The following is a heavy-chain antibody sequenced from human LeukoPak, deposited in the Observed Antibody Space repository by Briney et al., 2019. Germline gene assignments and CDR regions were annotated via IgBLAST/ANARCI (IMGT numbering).Heavy chain of an antibody. J-gene: IGHJ4*02. Sequence: GGSLRLSCAASGFTFSSYSMNWVRQAPGKGLEWVSSISSSSSYIYYADSVKGRFTISRDNAKNSLYLQMNSLRAEDTAVYYCARDRGGYSPEDYWGQGTLVTASS. D-gene: IGHD3-16*01. V-gene: IGHV3-21*01. CDR3: ARDRGGYSPEDY. CDR1: GFTFSSYS. CDR2: ISSSSSYI.